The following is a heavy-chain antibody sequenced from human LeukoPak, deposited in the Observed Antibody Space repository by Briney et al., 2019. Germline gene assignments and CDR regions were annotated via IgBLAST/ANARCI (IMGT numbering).Heavy chain of an antibody. CDR3: ADSGYEDY. V-gene: IGHV3-9*01. CDR1: GFTFDDYA. J-gene: IGHJ4*02. Sequence: PGGSLRLSCAASGFTFDDYAMHWVRQGPGKGLEWVSGISWNSGTIGYADSVKGRFTISRDNSKNTLYLQMNSLRAEDTAVYYCADSGYEDYWGQGTLVTVSS. CDR2: ISWNSGTI. D-gene: IGHD5-12*01.